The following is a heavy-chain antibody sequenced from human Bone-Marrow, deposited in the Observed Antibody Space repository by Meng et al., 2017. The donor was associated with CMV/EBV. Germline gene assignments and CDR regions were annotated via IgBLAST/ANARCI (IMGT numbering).Heavy chain of an antibody. CDR1: GFTFSSYW. Sequence: GESLKISCAASGFTFSSYWMHWVRQAPGKGLVWVSRINSDGSSTSYAESVKGRFTISRDNAKNSLYLQMNSLRVEDTAIYYCARDWFDPNSSPRDYWGQGTRVTVSS. CDR3: ARDWFDPNSSPRDY. J-gene: IGHJ4*02. D-gene: IGHD3-10*01. CDR2: INSDGSST. V-gene: IGHV3-74*01.